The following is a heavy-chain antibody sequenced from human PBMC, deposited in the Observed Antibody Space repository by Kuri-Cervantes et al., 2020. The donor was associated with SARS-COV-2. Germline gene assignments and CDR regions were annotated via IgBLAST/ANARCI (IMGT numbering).Heavy chain of an antibody. Sequence: GESLKISCSASGFTFSSYAMHWVRQAPGKGLEYVSAISSNGGSTYYADSVKGRFTISRDNSKNTLYLQMNSLRAEDTAVYYCAKDKGDYDFWSGYHYYYGMDVWGQGTTVTVSS. CDR3: AKDKGDYDFWSGYHYYYGMDV. D-gene: IGHD3-3*01. CDR1: GFTFSSYA. V-gene: IGHV3-64*04. CDR2: ISSNGGST. J-gene: IGHJ6*02.